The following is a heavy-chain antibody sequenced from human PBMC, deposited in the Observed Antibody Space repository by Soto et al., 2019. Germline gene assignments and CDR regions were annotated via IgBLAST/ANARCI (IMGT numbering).Heavy chain of an antibody. CDR3: TLNQYDFWSGGPLFDI. D-gene: IGHD3-3*01. V-gene: IGHV3-15*01. CDR2: IKSKTDGGTT. Sequence: GGSLRLSCAASGFTFSNAWMSWVRQAPGKGLEWVGRIKSKTDGGTTDYAAPVKGRFTISRDDSKNTLYLQMNSLKTEDTAVYYCTLNQYDFWSGGPLFDIWGQGTMVTVSS. J-gene: IGHJ3*02. CDR1: GFTFSNAW.